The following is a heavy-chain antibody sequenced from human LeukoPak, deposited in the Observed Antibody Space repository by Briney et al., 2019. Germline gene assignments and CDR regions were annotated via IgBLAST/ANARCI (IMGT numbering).Heavy chain of an antibody. J-gene: IGHJ5*02. CDR3: ARGYGDYIPWFDP. V-gene: IGHV4-39*01. CDR2: IYYSGST. CDR1: GGSISSRSYY. D-gene: IGHD4-17*01. Sequence: PSETLSLTCTVSGGSISSRSYYWGWIRQPPGKGLEWIGIIYYSGSTYSNPSLRSRVTISVDTSKNQFSLKLSSVTAADTAVYYCARGYGDYIPWFDPWGQGTLVTVSS.